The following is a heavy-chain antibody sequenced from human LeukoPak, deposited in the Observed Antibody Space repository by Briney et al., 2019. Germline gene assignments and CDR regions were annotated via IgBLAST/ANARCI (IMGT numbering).Heavy chain of an antibody. CDR2: IRNSGDVI. CDR3: ARGDWDY. J-gene: IGHJ4*02. CDR1: GFTFDDYA. D-gene: IGHD2-21*01. Sequence: GGSLRLSCAASGFTFDDYAMNWVRQAPGKGLEWISYIRNSGDVIHYADSVKGRFTISRDNAKNSLFLEMNSLRAEDTAVYYCARGDWDYWGQGTLVTVSS. V-gene: IGHV3-48*03.